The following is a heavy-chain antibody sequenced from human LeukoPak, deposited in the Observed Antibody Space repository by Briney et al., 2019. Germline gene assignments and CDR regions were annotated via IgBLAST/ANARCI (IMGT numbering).Heavy chain of an antibody. CDR2: ISGSGNRA. CDR3: ARGGKRAVAGTRSPQYFQH. V-gene: IGHV3-23*01. Sequence: PGGSLRLSCAASRFTFSTYGMNWVRQTPGKGLEWVSAISGSGNRAYHADSVKGRFTISRDNSKNTLYVQMNSLRAEDTAVYYCARGGKRAVAGTRSPQYFQHWGQGTLVTVSS. CDR1: RFTFSTYG. J-gene: IGHJ1*01. D-gene: IGHD6-19*01.